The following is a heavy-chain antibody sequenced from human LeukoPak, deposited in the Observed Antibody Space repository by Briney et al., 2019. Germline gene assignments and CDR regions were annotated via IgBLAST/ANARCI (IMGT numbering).Heavy chain of an antibody. CDR1: GGTFSSYA. Sequence: ASVKVSCKASGGTFSSYAISWVRQAPGQGLEWMGGIIPIFGTANYAQKFQGRVTITADESTSTAYIELSSLRSEDTAVYYCARGPKGIVVVPAAIKVPYYYYMDVWGKGNTVTVSS. J-gene: IGHJ6*03. CDR3: ARGPKGIVVVPAAIKVPYYYYMDV. D-gene: IGHD2-2*01. V-gene: IGHV1-69*01. CDR2: IIPIFGTA.